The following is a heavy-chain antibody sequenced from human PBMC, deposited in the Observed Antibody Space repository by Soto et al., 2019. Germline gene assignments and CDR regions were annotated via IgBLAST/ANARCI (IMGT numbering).Heavy chain of an antibody. V-gene: IGHV3-48*02. CDR2: ITSSGTTV. D-gene: IGHD6-13*01. CDR1: GFTFSSYS. Sequence: EVHLVESGGGLVQPGGSLRLSCAASGFTFSSYSLNWVRQAPGKGLEWVSYITSSGTTVYYADSVRGRFTISRDNAKNSLYLQTNSLRDDDTAVYYCARGSSNWAYYFDFWGQGTLATVSS. J-gene: IGHJ4*02. CDR3: ARGSSNWAYYFDF.